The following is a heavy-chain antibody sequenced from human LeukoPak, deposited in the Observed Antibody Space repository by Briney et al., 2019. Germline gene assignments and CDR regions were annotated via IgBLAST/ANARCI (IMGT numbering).Heavy chain of an antibody. CDR2: MNPNSGNT. V-gene: IGHV1-8*01. J-gene: IGHJ4*02. D-gene: IGHD6-13*01. CDR3: ARDCGEWMVPGSSWYSLVWYFDY. CDR1: GYTFTSYD. Sequence: GASVKVSCKASGYTFTSYDINWVRQATGQGLEWMGWMNPNSGNTGYAQKFQGRVTMTRNTSISTAYMELSSLRSDDTAVYYCARDCGEWMVPGSSWYSLVWYFDYWGQGTLVTVSS.